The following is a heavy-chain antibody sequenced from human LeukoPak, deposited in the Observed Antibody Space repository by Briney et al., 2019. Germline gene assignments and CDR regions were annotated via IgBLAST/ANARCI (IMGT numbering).Heavy chain of an antibody. CDR2: ISSSSSYI. D-gene: IGHD3-10*01. CDR1: GFTFNTYT. J-gene: IGHJ3*02. V-gene: IGHV3-21*01. CDR3: ARDGNPGGSVDAFDI. Sequence: GGSLRLSCAASGFTFNTYTMNWVRQAPGKGLEWVSSISSSSSYIYYADSVKGRFTISRDNAKNSLYLQMNSLRDEDTAVYYCARDGNPGGSVDAFDIWGQGTMVTVSS.